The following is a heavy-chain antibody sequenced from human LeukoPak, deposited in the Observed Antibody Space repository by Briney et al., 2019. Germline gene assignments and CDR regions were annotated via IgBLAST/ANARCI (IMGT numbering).Heavy chain of an antibody. D-gene: IGHD3-22*01. CDR2: ISSSSSYI. V-gene: IGHV3-21*01. CDR1: GFXFSSYS. CDR3: ARVDPRQIYCYDSPSDAFDI. J-gene: IGHJ3*02. Sequence: GGSLRLSCAASGFXFSSYSINWVRQAPGKGLEWVSSISSSSSYIYYADSVKGQFTISRDNAKNSLYLQMNSLRAEDPAVYYCARVDPRQIYCYDSPSDAFDIWGQGTMVTVSS.